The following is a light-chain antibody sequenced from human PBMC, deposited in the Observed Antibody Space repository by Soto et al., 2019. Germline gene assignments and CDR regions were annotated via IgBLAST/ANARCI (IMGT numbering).Light chain of an antibody. CDR3: NSFTTANAYV. CDR1: SSDVGGFDH. Sequence: QSVLTQPASVSGSPGQSITISCTGASSDVGGFDHVSWYQQHPGKVPRLLIYAVSSRPSGVSDRFSGSKSGNTDSLTISGLQAEDEADYYCNSFTTANAYVFGTGTKLTVL. V-gene: IGLV2-14*03. CDR2: AVS. J-gene: IGLJ1*01.